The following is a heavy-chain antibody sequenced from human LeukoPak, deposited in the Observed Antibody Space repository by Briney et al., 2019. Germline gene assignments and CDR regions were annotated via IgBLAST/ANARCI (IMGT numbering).Heavy chain of an antibody. V-gene: IGHV4-4*09. CDR2: IYTSGST. CDR1: GGWNGSRS. Sequence: GGWNGSRSGRWMHHQPKKGMKCSGYIYTSGSTNYNPSLKSRVTISVDTSKNQFSLKLSSVTAADTAVYYCARIGSDFWSGYYRVGDYYYYMDVWGKGTTATVSS. D-gene: IGHD3-3*01. CDR3: ARIGSDFWSGYYRVGDYYYYMDV. J-gene: IGHJ6*03.